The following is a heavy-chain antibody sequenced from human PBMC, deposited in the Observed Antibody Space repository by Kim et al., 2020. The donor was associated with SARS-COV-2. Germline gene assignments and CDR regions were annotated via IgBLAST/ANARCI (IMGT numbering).Heavy chain of an antibody. CDR3: ARDPRGPYYYYGMDV. V-gene: IGHV4-59*01. CDR2: IYYSGST. CDR1: GGSISSYY. Sequence: SETLSLTCTVSGGSISSYYWSWIRQPPGKGLEWIGYIYYSGSTNYNPSLKSRVTISVDTSKNQFSLKLSSVTAADTAVYYCARDPRGPYYYYGMDVWGQGTTVTVSS. J-gene: IGHJ6*02. D-gene: IGHD3-10*01.